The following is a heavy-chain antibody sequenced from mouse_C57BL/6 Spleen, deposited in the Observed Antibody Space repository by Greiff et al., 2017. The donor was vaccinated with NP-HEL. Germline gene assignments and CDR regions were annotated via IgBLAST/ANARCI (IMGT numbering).Heavy chain of an antibody. CDR1: GFTFSSYA. Sequence: EVNVVESGEGLVKPGGSLKLSCAASGFTFSSYAMSWVRQTPEKRLEWVAYISSGGDYIYYADTVKGRFIISRENARNTLYLQMSSLKSEDTGMYYCIREISYYDYDGNAYWGQGTLVTVSA. V-gene: IGHV5-9-1*02. J-gene: IGHJ3*01. CDR2: ISSGGDYI. D-gene: IGHD2-4*01. CDR3: IREISYYDYDGNAY.